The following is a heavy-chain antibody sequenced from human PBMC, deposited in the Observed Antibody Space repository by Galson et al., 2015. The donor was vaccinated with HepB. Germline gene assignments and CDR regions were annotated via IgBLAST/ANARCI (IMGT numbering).Heavy chain of an antibody. Sequence: SLRLSCAASGFTFSSYGMHWVRQAPGKGLEWVAVIWYDGSNKYYADSVKGRFTISRDNSKNTLYLQMNSLRAEDTAVYYCARGGRNWNDVGIDYWGQGTLVTVSS. CDR2: IWYDGSNK. CDR1: GFTFSSYG. V-gene: IGHV3-33*01. CDR3: ARGGRNWNDVGIDY. D-gene: IGHD1-1*01. J-gene: IGHJ4*02.